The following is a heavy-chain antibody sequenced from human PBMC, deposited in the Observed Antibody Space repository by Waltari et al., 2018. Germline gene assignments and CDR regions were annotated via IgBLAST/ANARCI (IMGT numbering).Heavy chain of an antibody. CDR1: GGSFSGYY. D-gene: IGHD1-26*01. V-gene: IGHV4-34*01. CDR2: INHIGST. CDR3: AKDRSGSYSSDAFDI. Sequence: QVQLQQWGAGLLKPSETLSLTCAVYGGSFSGYYWCWIRQPPGKGLEWIGEINHIGSTNYNPTRKSRVTISVDTSKNPFSLKLSSVTAADTAVYYCAKDRSGSYSSDAFDIWGQGTMVTVSS. J-gene: IGHJ3*02.